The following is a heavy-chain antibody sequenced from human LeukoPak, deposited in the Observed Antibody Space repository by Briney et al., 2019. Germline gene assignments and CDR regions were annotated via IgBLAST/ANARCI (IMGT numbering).Heavy chain of an antibody. CDR3: ARGAWFGEVFGDY. CDR1: GFTFSTTV. Sequence: GGSLRLSCAASGFTFSTTVMHWVRQAPGKGLEYVSVISANGGSRSYASSVRDRFTISRDNSKNTLYLQMGSLRPDDMAVYYCARGAWFGEVFGDYWGQGTLVTVSS. V-gene: IGHV3-64*01. D-gene: IGHD3-10*01. CDR2: ISANGGSR. J-gene: IGHJ4*02.